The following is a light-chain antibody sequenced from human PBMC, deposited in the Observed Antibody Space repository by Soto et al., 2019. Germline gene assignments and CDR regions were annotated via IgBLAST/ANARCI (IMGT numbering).Light chain of an antibody. V-gene: IGKV1-9*01. Sequence: ILLTQSPSSLSASVGDRVTTTCRASQGIDTSLAWYQQKPGKAPKLLIYAPSNFQSGVPSRFSGSGSGTRFTLTISSLRPEDFGTYHCQQYYSYPITFGGGTKVDIK. CDR3: QQYYSYPIT. CDR1: QGIDTS. CDR2: APS. J-gene: IGKJ4*01.